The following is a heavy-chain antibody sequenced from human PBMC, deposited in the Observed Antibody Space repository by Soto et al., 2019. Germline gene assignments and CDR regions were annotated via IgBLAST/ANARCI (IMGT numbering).Heavy chain of an antibody. CDR2: INHSGST. J-gene: IGHJ3*02. D-gene: IGHD3-22*01. CDR1: GGSFSGYY. CDR3: ASSDLRITMTSARDDAFDI. Sequence: ETLSLTCAVYGGSFSGYYWSWIRQPPGKGLEWIGEINHSGSTNYNPSLKSRVTISVDTSKNQFSLKLSSVTAADTAVYYCASSDLRITMTSARDDAFDIWGQGTMVTVSS. V-gene: IGHV4-34*01.